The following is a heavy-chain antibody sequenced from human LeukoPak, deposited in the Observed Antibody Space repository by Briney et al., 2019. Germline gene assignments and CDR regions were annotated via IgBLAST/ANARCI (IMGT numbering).Heavy chain of an antibody. CDR2: IYTSGST. CDR3: ARDGIQLWTPYFDY. D-gene: IGHD5-18*01. CDR1: GGSTSSGSYY. J-gene: IGHJ4*02. Sequence: SETLTLTCTVSGGSTSSGSYYWSWIRQPAGKGLEWIGRIYTSGSTNYNPSLKSRVTISVDTSKTQFSLKLSSVTAADTAVYYCARDGIQLWTPYFDYWGQGTLVTVSS. V-gene: IGHV4-61*02.